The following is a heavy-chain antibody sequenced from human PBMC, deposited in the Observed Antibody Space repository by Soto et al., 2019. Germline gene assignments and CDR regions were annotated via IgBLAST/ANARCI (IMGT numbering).Heavy chain of an antibody. CDR2: ISYDGSNK. CDR3: AKESGNSSSWYSRIMWAHYYYGMDV. J-gene: IGHJ6*02. V-gene: IGHV3-30*18. D-gene: IGHD6-13*01. CDR1: GFTFSSYG. Sequence: GGSLRLSCAASGFTFSSYGMHWVRQAPGKGLEWVAVISYDGSNKYYADSVKGRFTISRDNSKNTLYLQMNSLRAEDTAVYYCAKESGNSSSWYSRIMWAHYYYGMDVWGQGTTVTVSS.